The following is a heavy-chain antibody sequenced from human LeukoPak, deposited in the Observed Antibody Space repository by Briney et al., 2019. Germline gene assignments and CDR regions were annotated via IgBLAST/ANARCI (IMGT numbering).Heavy chain of an antibody. V-gene: IGHV1-18*01. D-gene: IGHD3-10*01. Sequence: ASVKVSCKASGYTFISYVISWVRQAPGQGLEWMGWISAYNGNTNYAQKLQGRVTMTTDTSTSTAYMELRSLRSDDTAVYYCARGEYYYGSGSYKYFDYWGQGTLVTVSS. CDR3: ARGEYYYGSGSYKYFDY. J-gene: IGHJ4*02. CDR1: GYTFISYV. CDR2: ISAYNGNT.